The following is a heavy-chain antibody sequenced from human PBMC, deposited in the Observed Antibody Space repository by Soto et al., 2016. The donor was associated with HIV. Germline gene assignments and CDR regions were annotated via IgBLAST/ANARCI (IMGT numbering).Heavy chain of an antibody. Sequence: VQLVESGGDLVKPGGSLRLSCTASDLILNNAWMNWVRLAPGEGLEWVAVISYDGSNKYYADSVKGRFTISRDNSKNMLYLQMNSLKIEDTALYYCARDTTPGYSSRWHSSYFDFWGQGTLVTVSS. CDR1: DLILNNAW. V-gene: IGHV3-30*03. CDR3: ARDTTPGYSSRWHSSYFDF. D-gene: IGHD6-13*01. CDR2: ISYDGSNK. J-gene: IGHJ4*02.